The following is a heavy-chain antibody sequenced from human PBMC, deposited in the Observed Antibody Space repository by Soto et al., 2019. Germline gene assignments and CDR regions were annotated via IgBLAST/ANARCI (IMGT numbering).Heavy chain of an antibody. D-gene: IGHD2-2*01. CDR2: INHSGST. J-gene: IGHJ5*02. Sequence: QVQLQQWGAGLLKPSETLSLTCAVYGGSFSGYYWSWIRQPPGKGLEWIGEINHSGSTNYNPSLKSRVTISVDTSKNQFSLKVTSVTAADTAVYYCARGRRDTSYLFIYDRFDPWGQGTLVTVSS. V-gene: IGHV4-34*01. CDR3: ARGRRDTSYLFIYDRFDP. CDR1: GGSFSGYY.